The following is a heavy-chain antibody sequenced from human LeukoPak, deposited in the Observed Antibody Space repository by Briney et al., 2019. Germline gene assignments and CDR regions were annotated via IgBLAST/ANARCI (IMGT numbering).Heavy chain of an antibody. CDR2: INQDGSEK. V-gene: IGHV3-7*04. D-gene: IGHD6-19*01. CDR1: GFTFSNYW. CDR3: ARDRGWYHADS. J-gene: IGHJ4*02. Sequence: GGSLRLSCAASGFTFSNYWMSWVRQAPGKGLEWVANINQDGSEKSYVDSVEGRFTISRDNAKNSLYLQMNSLRAEDTAVYYCARDRGWYHADSWGQGTLVTVSS.